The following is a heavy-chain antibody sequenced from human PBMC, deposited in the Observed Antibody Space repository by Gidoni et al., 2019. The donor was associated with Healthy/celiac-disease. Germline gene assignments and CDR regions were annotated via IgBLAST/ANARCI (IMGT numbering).Heavy chain of an antibody. CDR2: IMGSGGST. CDR1: GFTFGSYA. J-gene: IGHJ4*02. Sequence: EVQLLESGGGLVQPGGSLRLSCAASGFTFGSYALSWVRQAPGKGLEWVSAIMGSGGSTYYADSVKGRFTISRDTSTNTVYLQMNSLRAEDTAVYYCAKGRAGFDYWGQGTLVTVSS. V-gene: IGHV3-23*01. CDR3: AKGRAGFDY.